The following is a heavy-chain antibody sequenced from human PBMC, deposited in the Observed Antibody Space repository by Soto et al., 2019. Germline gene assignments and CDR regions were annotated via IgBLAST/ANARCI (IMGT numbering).Heavy chain of an antibody. D-gene: IGHD2-15*01. CDR2: IYYSGST. V-gene: IGHV4-59*01. J-gene: IGHJ5*02. CDR3: ARGEYCSGGSCYWRAGWGNWFDP. CDR1: GGSISSYY. Sequence: SETLSLTCTVSGGSISSYYWSWIRQPPGKGLEWIGYIYYSGSTNYNPSLKSRVTISVDTSKNQFSLKLSSVTAADTAVYYCARGEYCSGGSCYWRAGWGNWFDPWGQGTLVTVSS.